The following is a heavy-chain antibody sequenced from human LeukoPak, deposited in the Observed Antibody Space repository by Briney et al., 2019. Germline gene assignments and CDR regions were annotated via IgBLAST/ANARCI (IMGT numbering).Heavy chain of an antibody. Sequence: SETLSLTCTVSGGSMSSYYWSWIRQPPGKGLEWIGYIFYSGSTNYNPSLKSRVTISVDTSKNQFSLKLTSVTAADTAVYYCARGGWDYYDSSGYYYFDYWGQGTLVTVSS. J-gene: IGHJ4*02. CDR1: GGSMSSYY. CDR2: IFYSGST. D-gene: IGHD3-22*01. CDR3: ARGGWDYYDSSGYYYFDY. V-gene: IGHV4-59*01.